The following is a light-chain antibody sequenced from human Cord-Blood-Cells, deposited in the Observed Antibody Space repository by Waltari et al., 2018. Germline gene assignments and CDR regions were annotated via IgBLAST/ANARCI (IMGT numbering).Light chain of an antibody. Sequence: SYELTQPPSVSVSPGQTARLTCSGDALPKQYAYWYQQKPGQAPVLVIYKDRKRPSRIPERFSGSSSGTTVTLTISGVQAEDEADYYCQSADSSGTYWVFGGGTKLTVL. CDR3: QSADSSGTYWV. CDR1: ALPKQY. V-gene: IGLV3-25*03. J-gene: IGLJ3*02. CDR2: KDR.